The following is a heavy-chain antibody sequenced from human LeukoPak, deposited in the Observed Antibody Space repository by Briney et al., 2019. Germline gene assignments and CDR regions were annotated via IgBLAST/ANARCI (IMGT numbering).Heavy chain of an antibody. CDR1: GFTFSRFG. V-gene: IGHV3-30*18. CDR3: AKDSSGYYGGYFDY. Sequence: GGSLRLSCAASGFTFSRFGIHWVRQAPCKGLEWVAVISHDGSNKYYADSVKGRFTISRDNSKNTLYVQMNSLTTEDTAVYYCAKDSSGYYGGYFDYWGQGTLVTVSS. J-gene: IGHJ4*02. D-gene: IGHD3-22*01. CDR2: ISHDGSNK.